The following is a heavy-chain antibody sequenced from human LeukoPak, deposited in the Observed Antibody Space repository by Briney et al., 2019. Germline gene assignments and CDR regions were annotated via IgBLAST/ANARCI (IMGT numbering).Heavy chain of an antibody. D-gene: IGHD4-11*01. V-gene: IGHV4-34*01. CDR3: ARGPYSNSYYYYYCYMDV. J-gene: IGHJ6*03. CDR2: INHSGST. Sequence: SETLSLTCAVYGGSFSGYYWGWIRQPPGKGLEWIGEINHSGSTNYNPSLKSRVTISVDTSKNQFSLKLSSVTAADTAVYYCARGPYSNSYYYYYCYMDVWGKGTTVTVSS. CDR1: GGSFSGYY.